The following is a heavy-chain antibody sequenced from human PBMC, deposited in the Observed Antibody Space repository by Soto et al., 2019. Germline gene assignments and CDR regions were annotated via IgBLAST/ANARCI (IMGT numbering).Heavy chain of an antibody. D-gene: IGHD1-7*01. J-gene: IGHJ6*02. CDR1: GGTFSSYA. Sequence: QVQLVQSGAEVKKPGSSVKVSCKASGGTFSSYAISWVRQAPGQGLEWMGGIIPIFGTANYAQKFQGRVTITADEATSTAYMALSRLRSEDTAVYYCASQMGVTGTYAHYYGMDVWGQGTTVTVSS. CDR2: IIPIFGTA. V-gene: IGHV1-69*12. CDR3: ASQMGVTGTYAHYYGMDV.